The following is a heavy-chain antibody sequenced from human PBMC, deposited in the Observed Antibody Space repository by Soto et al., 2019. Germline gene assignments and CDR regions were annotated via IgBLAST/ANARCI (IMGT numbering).Heavy chain of an antibody. CDR3: ARSSRGGELEGGSVNWFDP. Sequence: QVQLVQSGAEVKKPGASVTVSCKASGYTFTSYGISWVRQAPGQGLEWMGWISAYNGNTNYAQKLQRRVTMTTDTSTSTAYMELRSLRSDDTAVYYCARSSRGGELEGGSVNWFDPWGQGTLVTVSS. CDR2: ISAYNGNT. V-gene: IGHV1-18*01. D-gene: IGHD1-1*01. CDR1: GYTFTSYG. J-gene: IGHJ5*02.